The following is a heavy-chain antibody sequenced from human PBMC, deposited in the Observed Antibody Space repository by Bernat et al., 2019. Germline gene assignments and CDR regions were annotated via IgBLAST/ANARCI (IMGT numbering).Heavy chain of an antibody. CDR3: AWLGSSSGWYDGS. D-gene: IGHD6-19*01. J-gene: IGHJ5*02. Sequence: QFTLKESVPVLVKPTETLTLTCTVSGFSLINARMGVSWIRKPPAKALKCLATIFSNDEKSYSTSLKSRITISKDTSKSHVVLTLTNMDPVDTATYYCAWLGSSSGWYDGSWGQGTLVTVSS. CDR1: GFSLINARMG. CDR2: IFSNDEK. V-gene: IGHV2-26*01.